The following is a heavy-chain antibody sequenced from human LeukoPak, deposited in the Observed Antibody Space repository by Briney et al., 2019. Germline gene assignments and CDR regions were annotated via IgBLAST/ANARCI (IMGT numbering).Heavy chain of an antibody. Sequence: ASVKVSCKASGYPFTGYYMHWVRQAPGQEPEWMGWIDPNSGDTNYAQNLQGRVTMTRDTSINTAYMEVNRLTFDDTAMYYCARDYDSELDYWGQGTLVTVSS. V-gene: IGHV1-2*02. CDR1: GYPFTGYY. CDR2: IDPNSGDT. J-gene: IGHJ4*02. CDR3: ARDYDSELDY. D-gene: IGHD3-3*01.